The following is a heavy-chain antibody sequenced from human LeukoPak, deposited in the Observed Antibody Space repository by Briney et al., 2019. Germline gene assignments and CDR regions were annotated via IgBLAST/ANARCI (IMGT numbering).Heavy chain of an antibody. CDR2: INHSGST. CDR3: ARRRITMVRGYYFDY. J-gene: IGHJ4*02. CDR1: GGSISSSSYY. Sequence: SETLSLTCTVSGGSISSSSYYWGWIRQPPGKGLEWIGEINHSGSTNYNPSLKSRVTISVDTSKNQFSLKLSSVTAADTAVYYCARRRITMVRGYYFDYWGQGTLVTVSS. D-gene: IGHD3-10*01. V-gene: IGHV4-39*07.